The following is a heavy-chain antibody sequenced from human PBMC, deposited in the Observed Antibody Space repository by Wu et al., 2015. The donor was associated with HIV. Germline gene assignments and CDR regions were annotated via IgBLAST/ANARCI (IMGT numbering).Heavy chain of an antibody. CDR2: INPNSGGT. J-gene: IGHJ2*01. D-gene: IGHD6-19*01. Sequence: QVQLVQSGAEVKKPGSSVKVSCKASGGTFSSYAISWVRQAPGQGLEWMGWINPNSGGTNYAQKFQGRVTMTRDTSISTAYMELSRLRSDDTAVYYCARVGGQWLVHWYFDLWGRGTLVTVSS. CDR3: ARVGGQWLVHWYFDL. V-gene: IGHV1-2*02. CDR1: GGTFSSYA.